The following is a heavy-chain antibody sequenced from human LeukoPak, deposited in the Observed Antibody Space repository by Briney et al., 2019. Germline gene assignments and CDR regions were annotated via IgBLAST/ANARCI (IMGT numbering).Heavy chain of an antibody. V-gene: IGHV3-33*08. CDR2: IWYDGSSK. CDR3: ARSFSYGRNYFDY. J-gene: IGHJ4*02. D-gene: IGHD3-16*01. Sequence: PGGSLRLSFAPSEFTFISHGINWFRKPPAKGLDWLPVIWYDGSSKDYADSVKGRFTISRDNSKNTLYLQMNSLRVEDTAVYHCARSFSYGRNYFDYWGQGTLVTVSS. CDR1: EFTFISHG.